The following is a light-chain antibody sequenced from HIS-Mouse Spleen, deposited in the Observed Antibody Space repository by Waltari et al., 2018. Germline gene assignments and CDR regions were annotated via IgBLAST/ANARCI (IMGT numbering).Light chain of an antibody. Sequence: QSALTQPASVSGSPGQSITLPCPGTSSDAGGCNYVSWYQQHPGKAPKLLIYDVSNPPTGLANRVSGSKSGNTASLTMSRVQAEGEADYYCSSYTSSSFNVVFGGGTKLTVL. J-gene: IGLJ2*01. CDR1: SSDAGGCNY. V-gene: IGLV2-14*03. CDR2: DVS. CDR3: SSYTSSSFNVV.